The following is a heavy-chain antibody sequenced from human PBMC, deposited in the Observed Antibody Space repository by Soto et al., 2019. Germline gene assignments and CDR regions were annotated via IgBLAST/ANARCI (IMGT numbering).Heavy chain of an antibody. J-gene: IGHJ4*02. D-gene: IGHD6-13*01. CDR1: GYSFTSYW. V-gene: IGHV5-51*03. Sequence: PGRSLKISCKGSGYSFTSYWIGWVRQMPGKGLEWMGIIYPGDSDTRYSPSFQGQVTISADKSISTAYLQWSSLKASDTAMYYCARRAIAAAGIYYFDYWGQGTLVTVSS. CDR3: ARRAIAAAGIYYFDY. CDR2: IYPGDSDT.